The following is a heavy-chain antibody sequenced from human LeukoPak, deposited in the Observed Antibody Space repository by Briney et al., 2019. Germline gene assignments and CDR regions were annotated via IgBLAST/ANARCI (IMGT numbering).Heavy chain of an antibody. Sequence: GGSLRLSCAASGFTFSDSAIHWVRQASGKGLEWIGRIRTKVNNYATAYAASVKGRFTISRDDSTNTVYLQMNSLRTEDTAVYFCSRLKEEVGIITPLDSWGQGTLVTVSS. V-gene: IGHV3-73*01. CDR1: GFTFSDSA. D-gene: IGHD3-22*01. CDR3: SRLKEEVGIITPLDS. J-gene: IGHJ4*02. CDR2: IRTKVNNYAT.